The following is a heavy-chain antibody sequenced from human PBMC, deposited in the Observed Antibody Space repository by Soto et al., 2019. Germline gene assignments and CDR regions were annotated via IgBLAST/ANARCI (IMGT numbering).Heavy chain of an antibody. CDR1: GGSFSGYY. D-gene: IGHD4-17*01. CDR2: INHSGST. J-gene: IGHJ4*02. CDR3: ARVGDYLDY. Sequence: SSETLSLTCAVYGGSFSGYYWSWIRQPPGKGLEWIGEINHSGSTNYNPSLKSRVTISVDTSKNQFSLKLSSVTAADTAVYYCARVGDYLDYWGQGTLVTVSS. V-gene: IGHV4-34*01.